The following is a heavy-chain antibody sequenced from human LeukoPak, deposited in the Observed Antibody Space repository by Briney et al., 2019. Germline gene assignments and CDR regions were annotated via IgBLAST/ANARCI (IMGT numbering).Heavy chain of an antibody. Sequence: GGSLRLSCAVSGFTFDDYAMHWVRQTPGKGLEWVSLISGDGGSRYYAGSVKGRFTVSRDYNKKSLYLQMNRLRTEDTAFYYCAKGADPLTWRMTTVAGTRFDFWGQGTLVTVSS. J-gene: IGHJ4*02. CDR1: GFTFDDYA. V-gene: IGHV3-43*02. D-gene: IGHD6-19*01. CDR2: ISGDGGSR. CDR3: AKGADPLTWRMTTVAGTRFDF.